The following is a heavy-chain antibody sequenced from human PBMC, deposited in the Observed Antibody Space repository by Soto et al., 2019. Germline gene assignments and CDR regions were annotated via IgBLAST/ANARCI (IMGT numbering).Heavy chain of an antibody. D-gene: IGHD2-15*01. V-gene: IGHV3-23*01. CDR3: AKDGRYLGYCSGGSCYYN. CDR1: ESIFRGYG. J-gene: IGHJ4*02. CDR2: IRVGGGST. Sequence: PGGSLRLSCAAPESIFRGYGMHWVRQAPGKGLEWVAAIRVGGGSTYYADSVMGRFTISRDNSKNTLYLQMNSLRAEDTAVYYCAKDGRYLGYCSGGSCYYNWGQGTLVTVSS.